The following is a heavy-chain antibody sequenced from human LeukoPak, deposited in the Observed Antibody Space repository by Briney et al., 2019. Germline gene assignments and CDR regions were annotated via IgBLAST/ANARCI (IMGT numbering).Heavy chain of an antibody. CDR2: ISSSSGYI. CDR1: GFTFSSYS. V-gene: IGHV3-21*06. CDR3: ARVRSSSWYDY. J-gene: IGHJ4*02. D-gene: IGHD6-13*01. Sequence: GGSLRLSCAASGFTFSSYSMNWVRQAPGKGLEWVSSISSSSGYIYYADSVKGRFTISRDNAKNSLYLQMNSLRAEDTAVYYCARVRSSSWYDYWGQGALVTVSS.